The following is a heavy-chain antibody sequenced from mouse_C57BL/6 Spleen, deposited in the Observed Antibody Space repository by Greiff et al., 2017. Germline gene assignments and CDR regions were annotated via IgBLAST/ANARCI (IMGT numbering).Heavy chain of an antibody. CDR1: GYTFPSYW. CDR2: INPRNGGT. J-gene: IGHJ1*03. V-gene: IGHV1-53*01. Sequence: QVQLQQPGTELVKPGASVKLSCKASGYTFPSYWMHWVKQRPGQGLEWIGNINPRNGGTNYNEKFKSKDTLTVDKSSSTAYMQLSSLTSEDSAVYYCAIITTVGDWYFDVWGTGTTVTVSS. D-gene: IGHD1-1*01. CDR3: AIITTVGDWYFDV.